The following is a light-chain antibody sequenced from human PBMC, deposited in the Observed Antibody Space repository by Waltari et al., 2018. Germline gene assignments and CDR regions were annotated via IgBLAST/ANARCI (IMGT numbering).Light chain of an antibody. CDR1: QTVETY. J-gene: IGKJ2*01. V-gene: IGKV3-11*01. CDR2: DAS. CDR3: QQRSNWPYT. Sequence: EIVLTQSPATLSLSPGERATLSCRASQTVETYLTWYQQKPGQAPRLLLFDASSRATGIPAKFSGSGSGTDFTLTVTKLEPEDFAVYYCQQRSNWPYTFGQGTRVEIK.